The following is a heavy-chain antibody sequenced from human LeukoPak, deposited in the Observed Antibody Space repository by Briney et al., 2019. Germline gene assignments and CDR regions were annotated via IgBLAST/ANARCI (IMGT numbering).Heavy chain of an antibody. CDR1: GFDLSDYW. V-gene: IGHV3-74*01. D-gene: IGHD5-18*01. CDR3: ARPHVDTVSNWFDS. J-gene: IGHJ5*01. CDR2: INPDGSST. Sequence: PGGSLRLSCTASGFDLSDYWMPWVRQVPGKGLLWVSRINPDGSSTSYGDSVEGRFIISRDNAKKTLYLQMNSLRAEDTAVYYCARPHVDTVSNWFDSWGQGTQVTVSS.